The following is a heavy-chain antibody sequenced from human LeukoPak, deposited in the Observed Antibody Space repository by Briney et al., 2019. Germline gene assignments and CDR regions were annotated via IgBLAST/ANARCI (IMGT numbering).Heavy chain of an antibody. Sequence: RASETLSLTCTVSGGSISSSSYYWGWIRQPPGKGLEWIGSIYYSGNTYYNPSLKSRVTISVDKPKNQFSLRLSSVTAADTAVYYCARHREDIVVVPFDYWGQGTLVTVPS. J-gene: IGHJ4*02. CDR2: IYYSGNT. CDR3: ARHREDIVVVPFDY. D-gene: IGHD2-2*01. CDR1: GGSISSSSYY. V-gene: IGHV4-39*01.